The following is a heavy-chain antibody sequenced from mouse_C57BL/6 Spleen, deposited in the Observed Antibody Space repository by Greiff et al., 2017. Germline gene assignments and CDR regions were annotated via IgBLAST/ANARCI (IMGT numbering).Heavy chain of an antibody. V-gene: IGHV1-5*01. CDR1: GYTFTSYW. D-gene: IGHD2-3*01. Sequence: VQLQQSGTVLARPGASVKMSCKTSGYTFTSYWMHWVKQRPGQGLEWIGAIYPGTSDTSYNQKFKGKAKLTAVTSASTAYMELSSLTNEDSAVYYCTRDDGYPFFDYWGQGTTLTVSS. J-gene: IGHJ2*01. CDR2: IYPGTSDT. CDR3: TRDDGYPFFDY.